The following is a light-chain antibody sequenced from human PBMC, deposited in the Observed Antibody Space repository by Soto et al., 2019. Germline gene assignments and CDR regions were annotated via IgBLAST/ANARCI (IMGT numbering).Light chain of an antibody. Sequence: QSALTQPASVSGSPGPSITISCTGTSSDVGGYNYVSWYQQHPGKAPKLMIHEVSNRPSGVSNRFSGSKSGNTASLTISGLQAEDEADYYCSSYTSSSTLGVFGTGTKLTVL. CDR1: SSDVGGYNY. CDR3: SSYTSSSTLGV. V-gene: IGLV2-14*01. CDR2: EVS. J-gene: IGLJ1*01.